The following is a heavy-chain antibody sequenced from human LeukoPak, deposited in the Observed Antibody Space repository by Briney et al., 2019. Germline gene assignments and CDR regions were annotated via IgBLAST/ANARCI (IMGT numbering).Heavy chain of an antibody. J-gene: IGHJ4*02. CDR3: ARDNSATSDCSSTSCYHFHY. CDR1: GSTFSNYA. Sequence: SVKVSCKASGSTFSNYAISWVRQAPGQGLEWMERIIPILGIANYAQNFQGRVTMTTDTSTSTAYMELRSLRSDDTAVYYCARDNSATSDCSSTSCYHFHYWGQGTLVTVSS. V-gene: IGHV1-69*04. CDR2: IIPILGIA. D-gene: IGHD2-2*01.